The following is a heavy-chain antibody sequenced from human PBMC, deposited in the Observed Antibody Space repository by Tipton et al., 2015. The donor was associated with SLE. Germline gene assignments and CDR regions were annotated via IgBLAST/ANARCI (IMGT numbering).Heavy chain of an antibody. J-gene: IGHJ3*02. V-gene: IGHV3-64*02. CDR1: GFTFSRYA. CDR3: ARDRGFPDSFNI. CDR2: ISNNGLSI. Sequence: SLRLSCAASGFTFSRYAMYWVRQAPGKGLEYVSAISNNGLSIYYADSVKGRFTISRDNAKNTLYLQMNSLRAEDTAVYYCARDRGFPDSFNIWGQGTMVTVSS. D-gene: IGHD3-10*01.